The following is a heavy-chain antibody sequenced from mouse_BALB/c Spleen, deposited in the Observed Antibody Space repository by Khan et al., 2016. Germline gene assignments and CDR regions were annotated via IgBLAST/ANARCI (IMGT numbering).Heavy chain of an antibody. V-gene: IGHV9-1*02. CDR2: INTYTGEP. CDR3: ARFRSANY. J-gene: IGHJ2*01. D-gene: IGHD6-1*01. Sequence: VQLVESGPELKKPAETFPLSCKASGYTFTDYVMNWVKQAPGKGLQWMGWINTYTGEPTYADDFKGRFAFSLETSANTAYLQINNLKNEDMATYFCARFRSANYWGQGTTLTVSS. CDR1: GYTFTDYV.